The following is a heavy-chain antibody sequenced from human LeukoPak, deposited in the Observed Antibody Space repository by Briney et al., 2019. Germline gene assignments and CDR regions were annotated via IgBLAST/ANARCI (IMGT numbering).Heavy chain of an antibody. V-gene: IGHV4-31*03. CDR1: GGSISSGGYY. J-gene: IGHJ5*02. D-gene: IGHD2-2*01. CDR2: IYYSGST. CDR3: ARDLHCSSTSCHNWFDP. Sequence: SETLSLTCTVSGGSISSGGYYWSWIRQHPGKGLEWIGYIYYSGSTYYNPSLKSRVTISVDTSKNQFSLKLSSVTAADTAVYYCARDLHCSSTSCHNWFDPWGQGTLVTVSS.